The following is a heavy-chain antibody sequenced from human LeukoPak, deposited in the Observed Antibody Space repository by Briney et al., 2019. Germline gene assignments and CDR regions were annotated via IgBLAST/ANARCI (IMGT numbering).Heavy chain of an antibody. CDR1: GYTFTGYY. J-gene: IGHJ3*02. CDR2: INPNSGGT. V-gene: IGHV1-2*02. Sequence: GASVKVSCKGSGYTFTGYYVHWVRQAPGQGLEWMGWINPNSGGTKYAQKFQGRVTMTRDTSISTAYMELSRLRSDDTAVYYCARGWWEKDAFDIWGQGTMVTVSS. CDR3: ARGWWEKDAFDI. D-gene: IGHD1-26*01.